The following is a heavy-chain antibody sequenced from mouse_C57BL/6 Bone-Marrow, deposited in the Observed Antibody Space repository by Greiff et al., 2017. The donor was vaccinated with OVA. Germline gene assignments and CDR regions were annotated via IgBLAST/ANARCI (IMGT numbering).Heavy chain of an antibody. D-gene: IGHD1-1*01. CDR2: IDPENGDT. J-gene: IGHJ3*01. Sequence: VQLQQSGAELVRPGASVKLSCTASGFNIKDDYMHWVKQRPEQGLEWIGWIDPENGDTEYASKFQGKATITADTSSNTAYLQLSSLTYEDSAVYYCARDYYGSSYVWFAYWGQGTLVTVSA. CDR3: ARDYYGSSYVWFAY. V-gene: IGHV14-4*01. CDR1: GFNIKDDY.